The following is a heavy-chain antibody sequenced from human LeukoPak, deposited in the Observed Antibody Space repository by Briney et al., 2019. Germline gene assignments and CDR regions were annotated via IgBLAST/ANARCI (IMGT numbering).Heavy chain of an antibody. Sequence: GGSLRLSCAASGFTFSSYGMSWVRQAPGKGLEWVSSISSGGDFIHYTDSVKGRFTISRDNAKNSLFLQMNSLRGEDTAVYYCATAYIVLIVSANDYWGQGTLVTVSS. V-gene: IGHV3-21*01. CDR1: GFTFSSYG. J-gene: IGHJ4*02. D-gene: IGHD2-8*01. CDR3: ATAYIVLIVSANDY. CDR2: ISSGGDFI.